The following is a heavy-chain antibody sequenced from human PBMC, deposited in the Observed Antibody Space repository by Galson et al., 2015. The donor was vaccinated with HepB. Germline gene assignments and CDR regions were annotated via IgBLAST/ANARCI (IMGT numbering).Heavy chain of an antibody. CDR3: ARGSSGWYYFDY. V-gene: IGHV5-10-1*01. J-gene: IGHJ4*02. D-gene: IGHD6-19*01. CDR2: IDPSDSYT. Sequence: QSGAEVKKPGESLRISCTGSGYSFTSYWISWVRQMPGKGLEWLGRIDPSDSYTNYSQSFQGHVTISADKSISTAYLQWSSLKASDTAMYYCARGSSGWYYFDYWGQGTLVTVSS. CDR1: GYSFTSYW.